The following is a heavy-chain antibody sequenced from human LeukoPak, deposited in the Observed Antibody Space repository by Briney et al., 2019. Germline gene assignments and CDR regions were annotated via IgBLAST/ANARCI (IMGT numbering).Heavy chain of an antibody. CDR3: ARTTEAHSWRTRYYNYYMDV. D-gene: IGHD6-13*01. CDR1: GGSISSSSYY. J-gene: IGHJ6*03. V-gene: IGHV4-61*01. CDR2: IYYSGST. Sequence: SETLSLTCTVSGGSISSSSYYWSWIRQPPGKGLEWIGYIYYSGSTNYNPSLKSRVTISVDTSKNQFSLKLSSVTAADTAVYYCARTTEAHSWRTRYYNYYMDVWGKGTTVTVSS.